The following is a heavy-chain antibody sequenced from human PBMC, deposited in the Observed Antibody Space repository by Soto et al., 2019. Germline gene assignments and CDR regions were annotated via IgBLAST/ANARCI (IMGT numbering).Heavy chain of an antibody. CDR2: TYYRSKWYN. CDR1: GDSVSSNSAA. CDR3: ARARIMITFGGASRFDYYGMDV. V-gene: IGHV6-1*01. Sequence: SQTLSLTCAISGDSVSSNSAAWNWIRQSPSRGLEWLGRTYYRSKWYNDYAVSVKSRITINPDTSKNQFSLQLNSVTPEDTAVYYCARARIMITFGGASRFDYYGMDVWGQGTTVTVSS. J-gene: IGHJ6*02. D-gene: IGHD3-16*01.